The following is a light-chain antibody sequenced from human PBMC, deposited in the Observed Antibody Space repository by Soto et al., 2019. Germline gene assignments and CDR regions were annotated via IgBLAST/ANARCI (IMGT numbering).Light chain of an antibody. V-gene: IGLV2-14*03. CDR2: DVN. CDR1: SSDIGNSNY. J-gene: IGLJ1*01. CDR3: SSYTSSSLLYV. Sequence: QSVLTKPASVSGSPGQSITISCTGTSSDIGNSNYVSWYQQHPGKAPKLMIYDVNNRPSGISNRFSGSKSASTASLTISGLQAEDEADYYCSSYTSSSLLYVFGTGTKVTVL.